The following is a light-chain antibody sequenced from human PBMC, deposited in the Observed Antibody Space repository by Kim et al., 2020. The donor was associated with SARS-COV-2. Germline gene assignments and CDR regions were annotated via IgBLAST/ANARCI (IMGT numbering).Light chain of an antibody. CDR1: KLGDKY. V-gene: IGLV3-1*01. CDR3: QAWDSSTAWVV. Sequence: SYELTLPPSVSVSPGQTASITCSGDKLGDKYACWYQQKPGQSPVLVIYQDSKRPSGIPERFSGSNSGNTATLTISGTQAMDEADYYCQAWDSSTAWVVFG. CDR2: QDS. J-gene: IGLJ2*01.